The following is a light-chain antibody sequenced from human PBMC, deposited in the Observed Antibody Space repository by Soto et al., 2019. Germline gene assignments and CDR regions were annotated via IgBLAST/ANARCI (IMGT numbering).Light chain of an antibody. CDR3: QQSYGVPLT. J-gene: IGKJ4*01. CDR2: AAS. Sequence: DIQMTQSPSSLPASVGDRVTITCRASQSITNFLNWYQQKPGKAPKVLIYAASSLQSGVPARFSGSGSGTDFTLTISSLQPEDFATYYCQQSYGVPLTFGGGTKLELK. CDR1: QSITNF. V-gene: IGKV1-39*01.